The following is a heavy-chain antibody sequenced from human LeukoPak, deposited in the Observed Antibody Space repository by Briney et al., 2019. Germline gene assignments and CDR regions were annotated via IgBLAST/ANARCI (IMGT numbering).Heavy chain of an antibody. Sequence: GASVKVSCKASGYTFTDYFIHWVRQAPGQGLEWMGRLYPNSGVTKYAQKFQGGVTMTRDTSISTVYMELSRPRPDDTAVYYCARGGTFSYDNGFDYWGQGTLVTVSS. V-gene: IGHV1-2*06. CDR1: GYTFTDYF. D-gene: IGHD2-8*01. J-gene: IGHJ4*02. CDR2: LYPNSGVT. CDR3: ARGGTFSYDNGFDY.